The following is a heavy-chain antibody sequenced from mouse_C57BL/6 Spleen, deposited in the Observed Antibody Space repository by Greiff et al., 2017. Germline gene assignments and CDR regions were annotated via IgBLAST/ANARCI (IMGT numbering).Heavy chain of an antibody. CDR3: ARRGWTGPDY. D-gene: IGHD1-1*02. CDR2: LDPSDSYT. V-gene: IGHV1-69*01. Sequence: QVQLQQPGAELVMPGASVKLSCKASGYTFTSYWMHWVKQRPGQGLEWIGELDPSDSYTNYTQKFKGKSTLTVDTSSSTAYMQLSSLTSEDSAVYYCARRGWTGPDYWGQGTTLTVSS. J-gene: IGHJ2*01. CDR1: GYTFTSYW.